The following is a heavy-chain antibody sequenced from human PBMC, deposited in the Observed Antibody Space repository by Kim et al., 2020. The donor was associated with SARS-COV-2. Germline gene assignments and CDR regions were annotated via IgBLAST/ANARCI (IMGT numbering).Heavy chain of an antibody. CDR3: ARDSLRYFDWLLSSPSGEGDYYYYYGMDV. CDR2: IWYDGSNK. D-gene: IGHD3-9*01. J-gene: IGHJ6*02. Sequence: GGSLRLSCAASGFTFSSYGMHWVREAPGKGLEWVAVIWYDGSNKYYADSVKGRFTISRDNSKNTLYLQMNSLRAEDTAVYYCARDSLRYFDWLLSSPSGEGDYYYYYGMDVWGQGTTVTVSS. CDR1: GFTFSSYG. V-gene: IGHV3-33*01.